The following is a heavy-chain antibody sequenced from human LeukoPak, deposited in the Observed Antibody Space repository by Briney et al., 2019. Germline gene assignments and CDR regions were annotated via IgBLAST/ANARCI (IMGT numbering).Heavy chain of an antibody. CDR1: GGSISSYY. CDR2: IYYSGST. D-gene: IGHD1-14*01. J-gene: IGHJ6*03. Sequence: SETLSLTCTVSGGSISSYYWSWIRQPPGKGLEWIGYIYYSGSTNYNPSLKSRVTISVDTSKNQFSLKLSSVTAADTAVYYCAREALHRYPPWYYYYYHMDVWGKGTTVTVSS. CDR3: AREALHRYPPWYYYYYHMDV. V-gene: IGHV4-59*01.